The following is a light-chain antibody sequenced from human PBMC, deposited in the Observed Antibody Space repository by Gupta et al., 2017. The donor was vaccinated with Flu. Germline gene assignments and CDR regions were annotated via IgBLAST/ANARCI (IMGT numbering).Light chain of an antibody. J-gene: IGKJ2*02. CDR1: QSIDGH. V-gene: IGKV1-39*01. CDR3: LQTFNTPRT. Sequence: MQMTQSPASLSVSVRDRVTITCRASQSIDGHLNWYQQKPGTAPKLLISAASILEGGVPSRFSGSGFGTDFSLTISSLQPEDFATYYCLQTFNTPRTFGQGTKLEI. CDR2: AAS.